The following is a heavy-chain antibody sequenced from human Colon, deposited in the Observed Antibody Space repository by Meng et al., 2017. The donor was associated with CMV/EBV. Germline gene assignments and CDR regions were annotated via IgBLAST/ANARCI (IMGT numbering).Heavy chain of an antibody. D-gene: IGHD3-10*02. CDR2: IYNSGSA. J-gene: IGHJ4*02. V-gene: IGHV4-39*06. CDR1: GGSFTSNSYF. CDR3: ARVVLNFFDC. Sequence: RLNLDASGPGLVNPSETLSLTCTVSGGSFTSNSYFGGWIRHPPGKGLEYIGSIYNSGSAYYNPSLKSRVTISLDTSKNQFSLKLSSVTAADTAMYYCARVVLNFFDCWGQGTLVTVSS.